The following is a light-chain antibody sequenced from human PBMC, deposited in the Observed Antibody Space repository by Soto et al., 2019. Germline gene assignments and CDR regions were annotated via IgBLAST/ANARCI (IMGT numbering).Light chain of an antibody. J-gene: IGLJ1*01. V-gene: IGLV2-14*01. CDR1: SSDVGAYNY. CDR2: DVS. CDR3: CSYTSSSTYV. Sequence: SVLTQPASVSGAPGQSITISCTGTSSDVGAYNYVSWFQQYPGKAPKLMIYDVSNRPSGVSNRFSGSKSGNTASLTISGLQAEDEADYYCCSYTSSSTYVFGTGTKVTV.